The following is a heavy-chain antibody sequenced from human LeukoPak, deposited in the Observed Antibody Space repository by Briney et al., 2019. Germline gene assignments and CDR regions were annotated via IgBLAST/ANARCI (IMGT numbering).Heavy chain of an antibody. V-gene: IGHV1-24*01. Sequence: ASVKVSCKVSGYTLTKLSMHWVRQAPGKGLEWMGGFDPEDGETIYAQKFQGRVTITADESTSTAYMELSSLRSEDTAVYYCAREQLELLPRSAFDIWGQGTMVTVSS. CDR2: FDPEDGET. D-gene: IGHD1-7*01. CDR1: GYTLTKLS. CDR3: AREQLELLPRSAFDI. J-gene: IGHJ3*02.